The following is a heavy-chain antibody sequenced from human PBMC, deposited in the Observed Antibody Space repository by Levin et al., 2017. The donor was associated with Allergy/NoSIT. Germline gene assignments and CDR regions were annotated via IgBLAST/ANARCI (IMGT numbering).Heavy chain of an antibody. Sequence: VASVKVSCQGSGYSFTSYWIGWVRQMPGKGLEWMGIIYPGDSDTRYSPSFQGQVTISADKSISTAYLQWSSLKASDTAIYYCARRGTRDYYYYMDVWGKRDHGHRLL. CDR3: ARRGTRDYYYYMDV. D-gene: IGHD1-1*01. CDR2: IYPGDSDT. CDR1: GYSFTSYW. V-gene: IGHV5-51*01. J-gene: IGHJ6*03.